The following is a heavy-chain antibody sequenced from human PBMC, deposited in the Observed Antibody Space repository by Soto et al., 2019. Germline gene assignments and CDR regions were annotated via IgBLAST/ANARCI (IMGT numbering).Heavy chain of an antibody. Sequence: ASVKVSCKASGYTFTSYAMHWVRQAPGQRLEWMGWINAGNGNTKYSQKFQGRVTITRDTSASTAYMELSSLRSEDTAVYYCARRMESLVAIDHWGQGTLVTVSS. CDR3: ARRMESLVAIDH. J-gene: IGHJ5*02. CDR2: INAGNGNT. D-gene: IGHD5-12*01. CDR1: GYTFTSYA. V-gene: IGHV1-3*01.